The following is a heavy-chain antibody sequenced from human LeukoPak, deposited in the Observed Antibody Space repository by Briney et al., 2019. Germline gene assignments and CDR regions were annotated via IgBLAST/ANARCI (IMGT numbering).Heavy chain of an antibody. J-gene: IGHJ5*02. CDR1: EYTFTSCG. Sequence: GSSKNCCESAEYTFTSCGISSVRQAPGQGLEWMGWISAYNGNTNYAQKLQGRVTMTTDTSTSTAYMELRSLRSDDTAVYYCARESAAAGHNWFDPWGQGTLVTVSS. CDR3: ARESAAAGHNWFDP. V-gene: IGHV1-18*01. D-gene: IGHD6-13*01. CDR2: ISAYNGNT.